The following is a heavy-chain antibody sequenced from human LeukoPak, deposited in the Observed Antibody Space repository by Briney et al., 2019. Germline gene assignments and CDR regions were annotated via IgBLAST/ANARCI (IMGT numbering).Heavy chain of an antibody. Sequence: TSETLSLTCAVYGGSFSGYYWSWIRQPPGKGLEWIGSIYYSGNTYYNASLKSQVSISIDTSKNQFSLRLTSVTAADTAVYYCARQTGSGLFILPGGQGTLVTVSS. D-gene: IGHD3/OR15-3a*01. CDR1: GGSFSGYY. CDR3: ARQTGSGLFILP. V-gene: IGHV4-34*01. CDR2: IYYSGNT. J-gene: IGHJ4*02.